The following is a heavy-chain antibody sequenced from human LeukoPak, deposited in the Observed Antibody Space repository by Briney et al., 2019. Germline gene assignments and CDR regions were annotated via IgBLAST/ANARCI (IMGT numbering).Heavy chain of an antibody. CDR3: ARDRPGVLRYFDWLD. CDR2: IIPIFGTA. V-gene: IGHV1-69*05. J-gene: IGHJ4*02. CDR1: GGTFSSYA. Sequence: SVKVSCKASGGTFSSYAISWVRQAPGQGLEWRGGIIPIFGTANYAQKFQGRVTITTDESTSTAYMELSSLRSEDTAVYYCARDRPGVLRYFDWLDWGQGTLVTVSS. D-gene: IGHD3-9*01.